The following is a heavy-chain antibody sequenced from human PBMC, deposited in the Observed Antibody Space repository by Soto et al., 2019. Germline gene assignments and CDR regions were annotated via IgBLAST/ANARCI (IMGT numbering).Heavy chain of an antibody. J-gene: IGHJ4*02. CDR3: ARASYSSSWPFDY. CDR1: GYTFTGYY. V-gene: IGHV1-2*04. D-gene: IGHD6-13*01. Sequence: ASVKVSCKASGYTFTGYYMHWVRQAPGQGLEWMGWINPNSGGTNYAQKFQGWVTMTRATSISTAYMELSRLRSDDTAVYYCARASYSSSWPFDYWGQGTLVTVSS. CDR2: INPNSGGT.